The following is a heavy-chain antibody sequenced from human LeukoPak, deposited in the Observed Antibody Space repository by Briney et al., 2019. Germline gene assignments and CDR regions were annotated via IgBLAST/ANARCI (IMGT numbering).Heavy chain of an antibody. CDR2: ISWNSGSL. CDR1: GFTFDDYA. Sequence: GGSLRLSCAASGFTFDDYAMHWVRQAPGKGLEWVSGISWNSGSLGYADSVKGRFTISRDNAKNSLYLQMNSLRAEDTALYYCAKSPREGYCSSTSCPKYFQHWGQGTLVTVSS. D-gene: IGHD2-2*01. V-gene: IGHV3-9*01. CDR3: AKSPREGYCSSTSCPKYFQH. J-gene: IGHJ1*01.